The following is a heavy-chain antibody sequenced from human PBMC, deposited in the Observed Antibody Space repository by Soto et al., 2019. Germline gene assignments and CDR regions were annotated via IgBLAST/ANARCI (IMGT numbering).Heavy chain of an antibody. V-gene: IGHV5-10-1*01. CDR3: ARHGGAHDDSSGYHYALDY. CDR1: GYSFRNNW. J-gene: IGHJ4*02. Sequence: PGESLKISCKGSGYSFRNNWITWVRQMPGKGLEWMGRIDLTDSYTSYSPSFQGHVSFSADTSINTAYLQWSSLRASDPAMYYCARHGGAHDDSSGYHYALDYWGQGTPVTVSS. D-gene: IGHD3-22*01. CDR2: IDLTDSYT.